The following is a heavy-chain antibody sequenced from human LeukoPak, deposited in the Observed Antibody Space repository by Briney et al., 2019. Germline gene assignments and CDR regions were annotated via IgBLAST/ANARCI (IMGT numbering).Heavy chain of an antibody. J-gene: IGHJ5*02. CDR1: GFTFDDYG. CDR2: IKQDGSEK. Sequence: PGGSLRLSCAASGFTFDDYGMSWVRQAPGKGLEWVANIKQDGSEKYYVDSVKGRFTISRDNAKNSLYLQMNSLRAEDTAVYYCARDQLVATMSPWGQGTLVTVSS. CDR3: ARDQLVATMSP. V-gene: IGHV3-7*01. D-gene: IGHD5-12*01.